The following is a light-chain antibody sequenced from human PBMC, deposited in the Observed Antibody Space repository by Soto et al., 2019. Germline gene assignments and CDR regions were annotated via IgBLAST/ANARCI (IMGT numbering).Light chain of an antibody. V-gene: IGLV1-44*01. Sequence: QSVLTQPPSASGTSGQRVTISCSGSSSNIGSNTVNWYQQLPGTAPKLRIYSNNQRPSGVPDRFSGSKSGTSASLAISGLQSEDEADYYCAAWDDSLNGLVVFGGGTKLTVL. CDR2: SNN. CDR3: AAWDDSLNGLVV. CDR1: SSNIGSNT. J-gene: IGLJ2*01.